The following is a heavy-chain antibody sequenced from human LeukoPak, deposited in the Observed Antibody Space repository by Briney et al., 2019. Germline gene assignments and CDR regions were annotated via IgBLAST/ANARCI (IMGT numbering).Heavy chain of an antibody. CDR2: IFHFGSP. V-gene: IGHV4-59*01. CDR1: GDSINNYY. CDR3: ASSAGLAVAGSPFDY. D-gene: IGHD6-19*01. Sequence: SETLSLTCTVSGDSINNYYWNWIRQSPGKGLEWIGYIFHFGSPHYSPSLRSRVTISIDTSKNQFSLKLTSVTTADTAIYYCASSAGLAVAGSPFDYWGQGTLVTVSS. J-gene: IGHJ4*02.